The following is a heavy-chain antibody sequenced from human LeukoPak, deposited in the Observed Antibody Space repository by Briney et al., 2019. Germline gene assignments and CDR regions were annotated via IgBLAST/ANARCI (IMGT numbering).Heavy chain of an antibody. Sequence: SVKVSCKASGGTFSSYAISWVRQAPGQGLEWMGGIIPIFGTANYAQKFQGRVTITADESTSTAYMELSSLRSEDTAVYYCASPYCSSTSCYSYYYMDVWGKGTTVTVSS. V-gene: IGHV1-69*13. D-gene: IGHD2-2*01. J-gene: IGHJ6*03. CDR1: GGTFSSYA. CDR3: ASPYCSSTSCYSYYYMDV. CDR2: IIPIFGTA.